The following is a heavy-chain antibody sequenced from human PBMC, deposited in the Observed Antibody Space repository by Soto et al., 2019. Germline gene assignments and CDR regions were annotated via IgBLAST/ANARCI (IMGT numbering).Heavy chain of an antibody. V-gene: IGHV4-61*01. D-gene: IGHD6-13*01. CDR3: ARGSKQQQLVHYWFDP. CDR2: IYYSGST. Sequence: SETLALTCTVSGGSVSSGSYYWSWIRQPPGKGLEWIGYIYYSGSTNYNPSLKSRVTISVDTSKNQFSLKLSSVTAADTAVYYCARGSKQQQLVHYWFDPWGQGTLVTLSS. J-gene: IGHJ5*02. CDR1: GGSVSSGSYY.